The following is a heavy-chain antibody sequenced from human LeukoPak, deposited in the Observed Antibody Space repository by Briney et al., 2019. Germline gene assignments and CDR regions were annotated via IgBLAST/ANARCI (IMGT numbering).Heavy chain of an antibody. CDR1: GGTFSSYA. J-gene: IGHJ4*02. CDR2: IIPILGIA. D-gene: IGHD3-9*01. V-gene: IGHV1-69*04. CDR3: ASEEGDYDISGVDY. Sequence: SVKVSCKASGGTFSSYAISWVRQAPGQGLEWMGRIIPILGIANYAQKFQGRVTITADKSTSTAYMELSSLGSEDTAVYYCASEEGDYDISGVDYWGQGTLVTVSS.